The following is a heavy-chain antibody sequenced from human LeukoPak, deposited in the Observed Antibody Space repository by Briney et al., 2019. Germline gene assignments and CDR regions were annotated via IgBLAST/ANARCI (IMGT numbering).Heavy chain of an antibody. J-gene: IGHJ6*03. CDR3: ASGPGWELPYYMDV. D-gene: IGHD1-26*01. V-gene: IGHV4-4*07. Sequence: SETLSLTCTVSGGSISSYYWSWIRQPAGKGLEWIGRIYTSGSTNYNPSLKSRVTISVDTSKNQFSLKLSSVTAADTAVYYCASGPGWELPYYMDVWGKGTTVTVSS. CDR1: GGSISSYY. CDR2: IYTSGST.